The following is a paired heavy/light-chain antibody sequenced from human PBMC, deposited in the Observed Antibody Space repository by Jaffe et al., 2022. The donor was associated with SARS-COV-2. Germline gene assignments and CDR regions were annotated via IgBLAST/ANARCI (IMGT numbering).Heavy chain of an antibody. CDR1: GYTFTSFS. CDR2: IDAGSDNT. J-gene: IGHJ4*02. V-gene: IGHV1-3*01. D-gene: IGHD3-22*01. Sequence: QVQLVQSGAEVKKPGASVKVSCKASGYTFTSFSIHWVRQAPGQRLEWMGRIDAGSDNTKYTDIFQGRVTITRDTSATTVYMELSSLRSEDTAVYYCARGNYYDSTGYYFDYWGQGTLVTVSS. CDR3: ARGNYYDSTGYYFDY.
Light chain of an antibody. CDR1: SSNIGAGYD. CDR2: GSR. J-gene: IGLJ1*01. Sequence: QSVLTQPPSVSGAPGQRVTISCTGSSSNIGAGYDVHWYQQFPGTVPKLLIYGSRIRPSGVPDRFSGSKSGTSASLAISGLQAEDEADYYCQSHDGLSASYVFGTGTKVTVL. V-gene: IGLV1-40*01. CDR3: QSHDGLSASYV.